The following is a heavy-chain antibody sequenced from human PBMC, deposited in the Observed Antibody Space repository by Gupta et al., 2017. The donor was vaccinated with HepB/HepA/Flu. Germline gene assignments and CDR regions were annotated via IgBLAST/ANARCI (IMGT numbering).Heavy chain of an antibody. Sequence: EVRLVESGGALVQPVGSRRLSCVASGFTVHNNYMGWVRQAPGKGLDWGSFIYSNGRTYFADSVKGRFSVSRDSSKNTMFLQMNSLRAADTATYYCARNPGASGWYWGQGRLVTVSS. J-gene: IGHJ4*02. CDR2: IYSNGRT. CDR3: ARNPGASGWY. V-gene: IGHV3-66*01. D-gene: IGHD2-15*01. CDR1: GFTVHNNY.